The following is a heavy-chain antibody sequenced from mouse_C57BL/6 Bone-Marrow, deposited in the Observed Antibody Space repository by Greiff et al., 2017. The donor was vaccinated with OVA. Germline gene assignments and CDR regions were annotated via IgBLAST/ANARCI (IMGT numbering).Heavy chain of an antibody. CDR1: GFTFTDYY. D-gene: IGHD1-1*01. V-gene: IGHV7-3*01. Sequence: EVMLVESGGGLVQPGGSLSLSCAASGFTFTDYYMSWVRQPPGKALEWLGFIRNKANGYTTEYSASVKGRFTISRDNSQSILYLQMNALCAEDSATYYCASYCYGYFDDWGQGTTLTAAS. J-gene: IGHJ2*01. CDR3: ASYCYGYFDD. CDR2: IRNKANGYTT.